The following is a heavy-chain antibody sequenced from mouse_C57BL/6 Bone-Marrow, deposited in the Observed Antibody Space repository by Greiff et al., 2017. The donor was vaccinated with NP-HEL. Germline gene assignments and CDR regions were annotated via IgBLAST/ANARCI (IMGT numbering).Heavy chain of an antibody. Sequence: EVMLVESGGGLVKPGGSLKLSCAASGFTFSSYTMSWVRQTPEKRLEWVATISGGGGNTYYPDSVKGRFTISRDNAKNSLYLQMSSLRSEDTALYYCASQDFYWGQGTLVTVSA. J-gene: IGHJ3*01. V-gene: IGHV5-9*01. CDR3: ASQDFY. CDR2: ISGGGGNT. D-gene: IGHD3-2*02. CDR1: GFTFSSYT.